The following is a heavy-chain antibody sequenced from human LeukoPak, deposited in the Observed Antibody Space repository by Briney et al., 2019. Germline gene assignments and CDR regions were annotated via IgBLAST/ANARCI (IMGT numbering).Heavy chain of an antibody. CDR2: ISYDGSNK. V-gene: IGHV3-30*04. CDR3: ARGSASGSNRWYYYYYYMDV. CDR1: GFTFSSYA. Sequence: GGSLRLSCAASGFTFSSYAMHWVRQAPGKGLEWVAVISYDGSNKYYADSVKGRFTISRDNSKNTLYLQMNSLRAEDTAVYYCARGSASGSNRWYYYYYYMDVWGKGTTVTVSS. D-gene: IGHD1-26*01. J-gene: IGHJ6*03.